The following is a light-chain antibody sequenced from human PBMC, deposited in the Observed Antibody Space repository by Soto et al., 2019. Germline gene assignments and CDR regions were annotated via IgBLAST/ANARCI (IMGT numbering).Light chain of an antibody. V-gene: IGKV3D-20*02. CDR2: GAS. J-gene: IGKJ1*01. CDR1: QTVTRNY. CDR3: QQRFNLPLWT. Sequence: EIVLKNSPGTLSLYKSERATLSCRASQTVTRNYLAWHQQKPGQTPRLLVYGASSRATGIPDRFRGSGSGTDFTLTISSLEPEDFAVYYCQQRFNLPLWTFGHVTNVDIK.